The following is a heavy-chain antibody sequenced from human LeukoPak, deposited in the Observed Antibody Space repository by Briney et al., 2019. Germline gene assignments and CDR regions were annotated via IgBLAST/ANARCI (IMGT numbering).Heavy chain of an antibody. J-gene: IGHJ4*02. CDR3: ASRKKGMATAGFDY. Sequence: KPGESLKISCRGSGYIFTSYWIGWVRQMPGKGLEWVGIIYPGDSDTIYSPSFQGQVTISVDKSISTAYLQWSSLKASDTAMYYCASRKKGMATAGFDYWAQGTLVTVSS. V-gene: IGHV5-51*03. D-gene: IGHD5-24*01. CDR2: IYPGDSDT. CDR1: GYIFTSYW.